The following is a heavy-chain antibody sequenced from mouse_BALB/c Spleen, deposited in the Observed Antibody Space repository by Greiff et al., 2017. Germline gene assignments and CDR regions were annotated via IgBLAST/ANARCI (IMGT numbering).Heavy chain of an antibody. J-gene: IGHJ4*01. CDR3: ARGGLGRGYYYAMDY. CDR1: GFSLTSYG. V-gene: IGHV2-9*02. CDR2: IWAGGST. D-gene: IGHD4-1*01. Sequence: VMLVESGPGLVAPSQSLSITCTVSGFSLTSYGVHWVRQPPGKGLEWLGVIWAGGSTNYNSALMSRLSISKDNSKSQVFLKMNSLQTDDTAMYYCARGGLGRGYYYAMDYWGQGTSVTVSS.